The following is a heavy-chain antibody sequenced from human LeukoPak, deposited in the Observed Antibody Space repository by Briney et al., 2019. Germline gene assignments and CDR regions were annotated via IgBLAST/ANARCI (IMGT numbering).Heavy chain of an antibody. Sequence: TGGSLRLSCAASGFTFSDYLMHWVRQAPGMGLEWVAVISTDGRNKYHVDSVKGRFTISRDNSKNTVYLQMNSLRAEDTAVYYCAKTTTGYSSGRYPGWPVDYWGQGTLVTVSS. J-gene: IGHJ4*02. CDR1: GFTFSDYL. V-gene: IGHV3-30*07. D-gene: IGHD6-19*01. CDR3: AKTTTGYSSGRYPGWPVDY. CDR2: ISTDGRNK.